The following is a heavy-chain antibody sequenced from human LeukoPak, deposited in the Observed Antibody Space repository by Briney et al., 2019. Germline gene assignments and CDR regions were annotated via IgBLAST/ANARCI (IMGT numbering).Heavy chain of an antibody. J-gene: IGHJ4*02. CDR3: AREVTPYY. D-gene: IGHD2-15*01. CDR1: AFTFSSYC. V-gene: IGHV3-7*01. Sequence: PGGSLRLSCAAAAFTFSSYCVTWVRQAAGKGLEWVANIKQDGSEEYYVDSVKGRFTISRDNAKNSLFLQMNSLRAEDTAVYYCAREVTPYYWGQGTLVTVSS. CDR2: IKQDGSEE.